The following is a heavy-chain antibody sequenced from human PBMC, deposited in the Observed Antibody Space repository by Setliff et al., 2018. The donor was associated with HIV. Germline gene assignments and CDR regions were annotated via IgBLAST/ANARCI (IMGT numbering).Heavy chain of an antibody. D-gene: IGHD2-15*01. J-gene: IGHJ1*01. V-gene: IGHV4-38-2*01. CDR2: IYHSGNT. CDR1: GYSISSGYF. Sequence: SQTLSLTCAVSGYSISSGYFWGWIRQPPGKGLEWIGSIYHSGNTYYNPSLKSRVTISVDTSKNQFSLKLSSVTAADTAVYYCARVVVVAATPEYFQHWGQGTLVTVSS. CDR3: ARVVVVAATPEYFQH.